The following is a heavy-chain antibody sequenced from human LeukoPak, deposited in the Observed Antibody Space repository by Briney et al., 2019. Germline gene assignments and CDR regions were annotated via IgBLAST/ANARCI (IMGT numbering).Heavy chain of an antibody. CDR2: MNPNSGNT. Sequence: ASVKVSCKASGYTFTTYDISWVRQAPGQGREWMGGMNPNSGNTGYAQKFQGRVTMTRNTSISTAYMELSSLRSEDTAVYYCARGPNKSDGGNSGSAWFDPWGQGTLVTVSS. J-gene: IGHJ5*02. CDR1: GYTFTTYD. V-gene: IGHV1-8*01. D-gene: IGHD4-23*01. CDR3: ARGPNKSDGGNSGSAWFDP.